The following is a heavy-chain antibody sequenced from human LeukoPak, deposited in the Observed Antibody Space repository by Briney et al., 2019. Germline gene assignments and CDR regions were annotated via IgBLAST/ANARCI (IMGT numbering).Heavy chain of an antibody. CDR3: ARDTGATPAYYYYYMDV. CDR2: ISAYNGNT. D-gene: IGHD1-26*01. J-gene: IGHJ6*03. CDR1: GYTFTSYG. Sequence: ASVKVSCKASGYTFTSYGISWVRQAPGQGLELMGWISAYNGNTNYAQKLQGRVTMTTDTSTSTAYMELRSLRSDDTAVYYCARDTGATPAYYYYYMDVWGKGTTVTVSS. V-gene: IGHV1-18*01.